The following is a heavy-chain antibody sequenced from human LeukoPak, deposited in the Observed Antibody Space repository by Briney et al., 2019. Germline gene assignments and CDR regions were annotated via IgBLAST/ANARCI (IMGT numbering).Heavy chain of an antibody. J-gene: IGHJ6*03. CDR1: GFTFSSYA. V-gene: IGHV3-30*04. D-gene: IGHD5-12*01. Sequence: GRSLRLSCAASGFTFSSYAMHWVRQAPGKGLEWVAVISYDGSNKYYADSVKGRFTISRDNSKNTLYLQMNSLRAEDTAVYYCARDGSRGYSGYEDYYYYMDVWGKGTTVTVSS. CDR3: ARDGSRGYSGYEDYYYYMDV. CDR2: ISYDGSNK.